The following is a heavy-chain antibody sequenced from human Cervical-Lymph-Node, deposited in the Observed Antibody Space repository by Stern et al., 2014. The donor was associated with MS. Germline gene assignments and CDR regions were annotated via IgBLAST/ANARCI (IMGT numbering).Heavy chain of an antibody. CDR1: GFTFSAYG. CDR3: ARDRRTTKFFDF. J-gene: IGHJ4*02. CDR2: IRSDGSTK. V-gene: IGHV3-33*08. D-gene: IGHD4-11*01. Sequence: VHLVESGGGVVRPGRSLRLSCVASGFTFSAYGMHWVRQAPGKGLEWVAIIRSDGSTKDNADSVKGRFTISRDNSKNTLYLQMTSLRPDDTAVYYCARDRRTTKFFDFWGQGARVTVAS.